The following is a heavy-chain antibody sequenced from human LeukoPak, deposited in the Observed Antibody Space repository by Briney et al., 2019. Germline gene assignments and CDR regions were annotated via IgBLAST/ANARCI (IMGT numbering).Heavy chain of an antibody. V-gene: IGHV3-23*01. CDR3: AKVQRSDFDINFDS. Sequence: GGSLRLSCAASGVTFSSYVMNWLREAPGDGLRWVSTISGSDDRTIYSDSVKGRPTISRDNSKNTVYLQMNSLRAGDTAVYYCAKVQRSDFDINFDSWGQGTLVTVSS. CDR2: ISGSDDRT. CDR1: GVTFSSYV. J-gene: IGHJ4*02. D-gene: IGHD5-12*01.